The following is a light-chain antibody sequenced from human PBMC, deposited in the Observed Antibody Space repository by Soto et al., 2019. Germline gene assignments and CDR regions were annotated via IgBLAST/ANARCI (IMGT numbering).Light chain of an antibody. CDR2: DAS. V-gene: IGKV3-11*01. CDR1: QSVSSN. J-gene: IGKJ4*01. Sequence: EIVLIQSPATLSLSPGERATLSCRASQSVSSNLAWYQQNPGQAPRLLIFDASNRATGIPARFSGSGSGTDSILTISSLEPEDFAVYYCQQHSNWPLTFGGGTKVDIK. CDR3: QQHSNWPLT.